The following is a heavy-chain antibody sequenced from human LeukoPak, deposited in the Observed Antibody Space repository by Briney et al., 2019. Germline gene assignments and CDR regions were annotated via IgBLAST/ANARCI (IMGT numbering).Heavy chain of an antibody. CDR3: ARRSDSGSYSY. J-gene: IGHJ4*02. V-gene: IGHV5-51*01. CDR2: IYPGDSDT. D-gene: IGHD3-10*01. CDR1: GYIFTSYW. Sequence: GESLKISCNGFGYIFTSYWIGWVRQLPGKGLEWMGIIYPGDSDTRYSPSFQGQVTISADKSISTAYLQWSSLKASDTAMYYCARRSDSGSYSYWGQGTLVTVSS.